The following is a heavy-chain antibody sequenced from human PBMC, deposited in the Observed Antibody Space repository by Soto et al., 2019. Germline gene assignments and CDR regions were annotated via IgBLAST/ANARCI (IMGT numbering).Heavy chain of an antibody. CDR1: GYTFTSYG. D-gene: IGHD2-15*01. V-gene: IGHV1-18*01. CDR3: ARDLGCSGGSCHEFPNWFDP. J-gene: IGHJ5*02. Sequence: ASVKVSCKASGYTFTSYGISWVRQAPGQGLEWMGWISAYNGNTNYAQKLQGRVTMTTDTSTSTAYMELRSLRSDDTAVYYCARDLGCSGGSCHEFPNWFDPWGQGTLVTVSS. CDR2: ISAYNGNT.